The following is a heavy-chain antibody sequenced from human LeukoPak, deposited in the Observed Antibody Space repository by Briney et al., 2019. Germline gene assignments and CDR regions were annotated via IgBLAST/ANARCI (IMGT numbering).Heavy chain of an antibody. J-gene: IGHJ4*02. CDR2: MNHSGSS. D-gene: IGHD2-2*01. CDR1: GGSFSGYY. V-gene: IGHV4-34*01. CDR3: ARAPSGLVEPPTRGDYFDY. Sequence: SETLSLTCAVYGGSFSGYYWSWIRQSPGKGLEWIGEMNHSGSSNHNPSLKSRVTISVDASKNQFSLKLRSVTAADTAVYYCARAPSGLVEPPTRGDYFDYWGQGTLVTVSS.